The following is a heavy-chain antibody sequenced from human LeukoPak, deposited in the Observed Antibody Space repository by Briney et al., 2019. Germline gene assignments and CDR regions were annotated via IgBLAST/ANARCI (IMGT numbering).Heavy chain of an antibody. CDR1: GYTFTSYA. CDR3: ARDRGAYSSSSYLGY. J-gene: IGHJ4*02. CDR2: INTGNGNT. V-gene: IGHV1-3*04. Sequence: ASVKVSCKASGYTFTSYAMHWVRQAPGQRLEWMGWINTGNGNTKYSQNFQGRVTITRDTSASTAYMELSRLRSEDTAVYYCARDRGAYSSSSYLGYWGQGTLVTVSS. D-gene: IGHD6-6*01.